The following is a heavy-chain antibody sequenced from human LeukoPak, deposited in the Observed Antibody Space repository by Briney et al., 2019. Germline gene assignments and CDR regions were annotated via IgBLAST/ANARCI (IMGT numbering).Heavy chain of an antibody. CDR1: GGSISSYY. CDR3: ARVRRIVGARGAFDI. J-gene: IGHJ3*02. V-gene: IGHV4-4*07. Sequence: PSETLSLTCTVSGGSISSYYWSWIRQPAGKGLEWIGRIYTSGSTNYNPSLKSRVTMSVDTSKNQFSLKLSSVTAADTAVYYCARVRRIVGARGAFDIWGQGTMVTVSS. CDR2: IYTSGST. D-gene: IGHD1-26*01.